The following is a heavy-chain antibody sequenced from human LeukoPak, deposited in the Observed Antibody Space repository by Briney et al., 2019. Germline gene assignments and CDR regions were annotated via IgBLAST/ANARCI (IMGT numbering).Heavy chain of an antibody. CDR3: AKDVDFWSVDPYYFDY. Sequence: GGSLRLSCAASGFTFSSYAMSWVRQAPGKGLEWVSAISGSGGSTYYADSVKGRFTISRDNSKNTLYLQMNSLRAEDTAAYYCAKDVDFWSVDPYYFDYWGQGTLVTVSS. D-gene: IGHD3-3*01. V-gene: IGHV3-23*01. J-gene: IGHJ4*02. CDR2: ISGSGGST. CDR1: GFTFSSYA.